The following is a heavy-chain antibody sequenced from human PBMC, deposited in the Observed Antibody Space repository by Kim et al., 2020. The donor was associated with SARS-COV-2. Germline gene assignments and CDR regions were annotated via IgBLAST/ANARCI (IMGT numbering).Heavy chain of an antibody. J-gene: IGHJ6*02. CDR3: ATGSITIFGVVPRYGMDV. Sequence: ASVKVSCKVSGYTLTELSMHWVRQAPGKGLEWMGGFDPEDSETIYAQKFQGRVTMTEDTSTDTAYMELSSLRSEDTAVYYCATGSITIFGVVPRYGMDVWGQGTTVTVSS. CDR2: FDPEDSET. D-gene: IGHD3-3*01. CDR1: GYTLTELS. V-gene: IGHV1-24*01.